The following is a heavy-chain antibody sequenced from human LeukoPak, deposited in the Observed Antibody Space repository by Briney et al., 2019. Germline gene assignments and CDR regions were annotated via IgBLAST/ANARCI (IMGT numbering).Heavy chain of an antibody. V-gene: IGHV1-2*06. D-gene: IGHD3-10*01. Sequence: ASVKVSCKASGYTSTGYYMHWVRQAPGQGLEWMGRINPNSGGTNYAQKFQGRVTMTRDTSISTAYMELSRLRSDDTAVYYCARGGPLVLLWFGESQDYWGQGTLVTVSS. CDR2: INPNSGGT. J-gene: IGHJ4*02. CDR1: GYTSTGYY. CDR3: ARGGPLVLLWFGESQDY.